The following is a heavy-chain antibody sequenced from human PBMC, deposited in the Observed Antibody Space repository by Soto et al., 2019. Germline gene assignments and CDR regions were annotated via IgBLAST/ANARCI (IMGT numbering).Heavy chain of an antibody. CDR1: GFTFSNYG. V-gene: IGHV3-33*01. CDR3: ARDWWGPRIRLGVGDFDQ. CDR2: IWYDGSNK. J-gene: IGHJ4*02. Sequence: QVQLVESGGGVVQPGRSLRLSCAASGFTFSNYGMHWVRQAPGKGLEWVAVIWYDGSNKYYADSVKGRFTISRDNSKYPLDVHMNSLRGEDTVLYQCARDWWGPRIRLGVGDFDQWGQGTLVPVSS. D-gene: IGHD7-27*01.